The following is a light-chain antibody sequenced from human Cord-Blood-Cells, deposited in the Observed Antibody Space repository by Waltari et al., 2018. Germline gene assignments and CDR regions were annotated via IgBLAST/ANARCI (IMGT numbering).Light chain of an antibody. CDR2: GAS. CDR1: QSVSSSY. CDR3: QQYGSSPG. V-gene: IGKV3-20*01. Sequence: IVLTQSPGTLSLSPGERATLACRASQSVSSSYLAWYQQKPGQAPRLLIYGASSRATGIPDRVSGSGSGTDFTLTISRLEPEDFAVYYCQQYGSSPGFGQGTKLEIK. J-gene: IGKJ2*03.